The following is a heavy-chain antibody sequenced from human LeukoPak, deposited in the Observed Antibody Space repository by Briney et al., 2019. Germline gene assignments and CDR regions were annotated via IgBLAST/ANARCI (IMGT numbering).Heavy chain of an antibody. J-gene: IGHJ4*02. CDR2: IKQDGSEK. Sequence: GGSLRLSCAASGFTFSSYWMSWARQAPGKGLEWVANIKQDGSEKYYVDSVRGRFTISRDNAKNSFYLQMNSLRAEDTAVYYCAREDTGMASYWGQGTLVTVSS. CDR1: GFTFSSYW. D-gene: IGHD5-18*01. CDR3: AREDTGMASY. V-gene: IGHV3-7*01.